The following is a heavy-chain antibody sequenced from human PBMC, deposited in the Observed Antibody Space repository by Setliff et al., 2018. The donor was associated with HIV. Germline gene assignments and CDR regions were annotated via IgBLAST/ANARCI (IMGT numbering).Heavy chain of an antibody. CDR1: GGSISSSSYY. D-gene: IGHD3-3*01. V-gene: IGHV4-39*07. CDR3: ARGKVDYNFWSGYLT. J-gene: IGHJ5*02. Sequence: PSETLSLTCTVSGGSISSSSYYWSWIRQPPGKGLEWIGEINRSGSTNFNPSFKSRVTISVDTSKNQFSLKLNSVTAADTAVYYCARGKVDYNFWSGYLTWGQGTLVTVSS. CDR2: INRSGST.